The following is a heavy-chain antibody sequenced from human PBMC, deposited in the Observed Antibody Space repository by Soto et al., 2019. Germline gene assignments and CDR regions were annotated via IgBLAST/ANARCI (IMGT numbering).Heavy chain of an antibody. Sequence: EVQLVESGGGLVQPGRSLRLSCAASGFTFDDYAMHWVRQAPGKGLEWVSGISWNSGSIGYADSVKGRFTISRDNAKNSLHQHMISRRAEDTALYYCAKAKGDYWPHFVCWDQGTLVTVCS. CDR3: AKAKGDYWPHFVC. CDR2: ISWNSGSI. V-gene: IGHV3-9*01. D-gene: IGHD4-17*01. J-gene: IGHJ4*02. CDR1: GFTFDDYA.